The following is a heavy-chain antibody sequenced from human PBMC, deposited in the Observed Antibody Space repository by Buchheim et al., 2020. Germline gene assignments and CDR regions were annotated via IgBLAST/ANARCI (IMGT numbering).Heavy chain of an antibody. D-gene: IGHD3-22*01. J-gene: IGHJ3*02. CDR2: IYYSGST. CDR3: ARGHYDSSVDAFDI. Sequence: QVQLQESGPGLVKPSETLSLTCTVSGGSISSYYWSWIRQPPGKGLEWIGCIYYSGSTYYNPSLKSRVTISVDTSKNQFSLKLSSVTAADTAVYYCARGHYDSSVDAFDIWGQGT. V-gene: IGHV4-59*06. CDR1: GGSISSYY.